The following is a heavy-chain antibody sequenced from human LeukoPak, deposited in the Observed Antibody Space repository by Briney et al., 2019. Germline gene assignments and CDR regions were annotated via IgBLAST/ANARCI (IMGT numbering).Heavy chain of an antibody. CDR2: ISALNGNT. CDR3: ARGSAIFGVADAFDI. CDR1: GYTFTSYG. Sequence: ASVKVSCKASGYTFTSYGISWVRQAPGQGLEWMGWISALNGNTNYAQQLQGRVTMTTDTSTSTAYMEVRSLRSDDTAVYYCARGSAIFGVADAFDIWGQGTMITVSS. V-gene: IGHV1-18*04. D-gene: IGHD3-3*01. J-gene: IGHJ3*02.